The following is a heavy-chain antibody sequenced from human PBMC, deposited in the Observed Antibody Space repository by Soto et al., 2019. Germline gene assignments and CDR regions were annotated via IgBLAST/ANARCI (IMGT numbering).Heavy chain of an antibody. J-gene: IGHJ4*02. D-gene: IGHD3-10*01. CDR1: GFTVSSNY. CDR3: ARERFGELHYFAY. Sequence: GGSLRLSCAASGFTVSSNYMSWVRQAPGKGLEWVSVIYSGGSTYYADSVKGRFTISRDNSKNTLYLQMNSLRAEDTAVYYCARERFGELHYFAYWGQGTLVTVSS. CDR2: IYSGGST. V-gene: IGHV3-53*01.